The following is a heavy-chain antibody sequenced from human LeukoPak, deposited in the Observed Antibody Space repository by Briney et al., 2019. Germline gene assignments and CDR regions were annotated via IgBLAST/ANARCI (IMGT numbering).Heavy chain of an antibody. CDR3: AREYYDFWSGYYKYYFDY. D-gene: IGHD3-3*01. J-gene: IGHJ4*02. CDR1: GFTFSSYA. CDR2: ISYDGSNK. Sequence: GGSLRLSCAASGFTFSSYAMHRVRQAPGKGLEWVAVISYDGSNKYYADSVKGRFTISRDNSKNALYLQMNSLRAEDTAVYYCAREYYDFWSGYYKYYFDYWGQGTLVTVSS. V-gene: IGHV3-30-3*01.